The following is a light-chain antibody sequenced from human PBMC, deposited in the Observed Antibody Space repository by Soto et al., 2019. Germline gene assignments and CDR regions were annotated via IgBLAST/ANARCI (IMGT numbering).Light chain of an antibody. Sequence: ETVMTQSPATLSVSPGERATLSCRASQSVSSDLAWYQQKPGQAPRLLIYGASTRATGIPARFSGSGSGTEFTLTISSLQSEDFGVYFCQHYNNWPITFGQGTRLEI. CDR1: QSVSSD. CDR3: QHYNNWPIT. CDR2: GAS. J-gene: IGKJ5*01. V-gene: IGKV3-15*01.